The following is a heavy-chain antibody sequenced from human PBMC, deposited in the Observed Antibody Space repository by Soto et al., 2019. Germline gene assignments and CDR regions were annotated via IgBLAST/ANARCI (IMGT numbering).Heavy chain of an antibody. CDR1: GFTFSSYA. CDR3: AKDRNYDFWSGHQTTDY. Sequence: EVQLLESGGGLVQPGGSLRLSCAASGFTFSSYAMSWVRQAPGKGLEWVSAISGSGGSTYYADSVKGRFTISRDNSKNTRYLQMNSLRAEDTAVYYCAKDRNYDFWSGHQTTDYWGQGTLVTVSS. V-gene: IGHV3-23*01. CDR2: ISGSGGST. J-gene: IGHJ4*02. D-gene: IGHD3-3*01.